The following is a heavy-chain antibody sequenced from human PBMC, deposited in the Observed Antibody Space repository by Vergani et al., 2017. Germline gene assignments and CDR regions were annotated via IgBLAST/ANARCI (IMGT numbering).Heavy chain of an antibody. Sequence: QVQLVQSGAEVKKPGSSVKVSCKASGGTFSSYAISWVRQAPGQGLEWMGSIIPILGIANYAQKVQGRVTITADKYTSTAYMELSSLRSEDTAVYYCARVHYDFWSCYFVVVPGGLDPWGQGTLVTVTS. D-gene: IGHD3-3*01. CDR2: IIPILGIA. J-gene: IGHJ5*02. CDR3: ARVHYDFWSCYFVVVPGGLDP. CDR1: GGTFSSYA. V-gene: IGHV1-69*04.